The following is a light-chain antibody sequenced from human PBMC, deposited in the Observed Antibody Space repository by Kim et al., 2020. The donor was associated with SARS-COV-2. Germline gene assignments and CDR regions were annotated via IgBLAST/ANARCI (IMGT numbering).Light chain of an antibody. V-gene: IGKV1-17*01. CDR2: GAS. Sequence: SVRDRVTIAFRASQDISNGFGWFPVNPGIAPKPLLHGASRLQSGVPSRFIGRGSGTEFSFTIIILLPQDFATYFCLQHNSYPVTFGQGTRLEIK. CDR1: QDISNG. J-gene: IGKJ5*01. CDR3: LQHNSYPVT.